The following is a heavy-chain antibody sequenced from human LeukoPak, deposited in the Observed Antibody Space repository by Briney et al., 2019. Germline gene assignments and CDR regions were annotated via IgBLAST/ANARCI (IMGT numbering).Heavy chain of an antibody. CDR3: ARDGTGHNWFDP. V-gene: IGHV4-4*02. Sequence: SGTLSLTCAVSGGSISSSNWWSWVRQPPGKGLEWIGEIYHSGSTNYNPSLKSRVTISVDTSKNQFSLKLSSVTAADTAVYYCARDGTGHNWFDPWGQGTLVTVSS. CDR2: IYHSGST. J-gene: IGHJ5*02. D-gene: IGHD3/OR15-3a*01. CDR1: GGSISSSNW.